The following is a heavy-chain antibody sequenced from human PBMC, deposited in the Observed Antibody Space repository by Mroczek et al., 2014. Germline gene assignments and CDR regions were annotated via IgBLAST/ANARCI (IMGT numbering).Heavy chain of an antibody. CDR1: GFTFSSYD. CDR3: ARGSPPYSNQPNYYYYYYMDV. V-gene: IGHV3-13*01. D-gene: IGHD4-11*01. J-gene: IGHJ6*03. Sequence: VQLVESGGGLVQPGGSLRLSCAASGFTFSSYDMHWVRQATGKGLEWVSAIGTAGDTYYPGSVKGRFTISRENAKNSLYLQMNSLRAGDTAVYYCARGSPPYSNQPNYYYYYYMDVWGKGPRSPSP. CDR2: IGTAGDT.